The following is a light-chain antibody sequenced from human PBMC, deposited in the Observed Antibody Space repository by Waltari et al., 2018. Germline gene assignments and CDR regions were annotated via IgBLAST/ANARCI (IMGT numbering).Light chain of an antibody. CDR1: QDISTY. Sequence: DIQMTQYPSSLSASVGDRVTITCQASQDISTYLNWYQQKPGKAPKLLIYDVSNLEKGVPSRFSGGGSGTDFSFTISSLQSEDIATYYCQQHEDVPYTFGQGTKLMIK. CDR3: QQHEDVPYT. CDR2: DVS. J-gene: IGKJ2*01. V-gene: IGKV1-33*01.